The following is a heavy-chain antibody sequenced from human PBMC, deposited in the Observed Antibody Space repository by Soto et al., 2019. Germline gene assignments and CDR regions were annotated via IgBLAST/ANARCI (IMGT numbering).Heavy chain of an antibody. CDR3: ARDGGSDYYDSSGYPQH. Sequence: SQTLSLTCAISGDSVSSNSVAWNWIRQSPSRGLEWLGRTYYRSKWYNDFAPSVKSRITINADTSKNQFSLQLNSVTPEDTAVYYCARDGGSDYYDSSGYPQHWGQGTLVTVSS. V-gene: IGHV6-1*01. CDR1: GDSVSSNSVA. D-gene: IGHD3-22*01. CDR2: TYYRSKWYN. J-gene: IGHJ1*01.